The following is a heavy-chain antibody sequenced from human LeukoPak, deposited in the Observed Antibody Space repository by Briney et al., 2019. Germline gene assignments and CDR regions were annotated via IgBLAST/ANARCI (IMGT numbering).Heavy chain of an antibody. J-gene: IGHJ4*02. Sequence: GGSLRLSCAASEFTFSNYWMSWVRQAPGKGLEWVANLKQVGTEKYYVDSVKGRFTVSRDNAKNTLYLQMNSLRAEDTAVYYCTRSPSLGGNYWGFDYWGEGTLVTSSS. CDR1: EFTFSNYW. CDR2: LKQVGTEK. D-gene: IGHD1-26*01. V-gene: IGHV3-7*02. CDR3: TRSPSLGGNYWGFDY.